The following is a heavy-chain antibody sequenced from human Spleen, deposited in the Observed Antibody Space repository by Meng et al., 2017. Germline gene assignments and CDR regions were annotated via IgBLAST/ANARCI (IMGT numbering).Heavy chain of an antibody. Sequence: MEWLALIKWDDDKRYSPTLKSRLTITRDTSKNQVVLTMTNMDPMDTATYYCARQGQYYDFWNDYYRVLDYWGRGTLVTVSS. D-gene: IGHD3-3*01. CDR2: IKWDDDK. V-gene: IGHV2-5*02. J-gene: IGHJ4*02. CDR3: ARQGQYYDFWNDYYRVLDY.